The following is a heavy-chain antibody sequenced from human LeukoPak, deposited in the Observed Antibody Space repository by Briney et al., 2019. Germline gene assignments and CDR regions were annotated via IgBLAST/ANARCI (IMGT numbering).Heavy chain of an antibody. CDR1: GFTFSSYA. J-gene: IGHJ4*02. Sequence: GGPLRLSCAASGFTFSSYAMSWVRQAPGKGLEWVSAISGSGGSTYYADSVKGRFTISRDNAKNSLYLQMNSLRAEDTALYYCARERCLTSPFCYFDYWGQGTLVTVSS. D-gene: IGHD2-2*01. CDR3: ARERCLTSPFCYFDY. CDR2: ISGSGGST. V-gene: IGHV3-23*01.